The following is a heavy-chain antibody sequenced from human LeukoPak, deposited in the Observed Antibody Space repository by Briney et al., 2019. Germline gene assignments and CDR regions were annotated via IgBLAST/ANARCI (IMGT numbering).Heavy chain of an antibody. Sequence: GGSLRLSCVASGITINNFWMSWVRQVPGKGLEWVANIKEDGSERHYVGSVKGRFTISRDNAKSSLYLQMNSLRDEDTAVYFCGRARDFSSFWGQGTLVTVSS. J-gene: IGHJ4*02. CDR2: IKEDGSER. CDR3: GRARDFSSF. V-gene: IGHV3-7*01. CDR1: GITINNFW.